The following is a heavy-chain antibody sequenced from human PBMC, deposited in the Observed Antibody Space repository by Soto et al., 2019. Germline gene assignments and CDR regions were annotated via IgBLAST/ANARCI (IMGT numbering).Heavy chain of an antibody. CDR2: IWYDGSNK. D-gene: IGHD4-17*01. CDR1: GFTFSSYG. V-gene: IGHV3-33*01. CDR3: ARDRGYGDYGWYFEL. Sequence: QVQLVESGGGVVQPGRSLRLSCAASGFTFSSYGMHWVRQAPGKGLEWVAGIWYDGSNKYYADSVKGRFTISRDNSKNTLYLQMNSLRAEDTAVYYCARDRGYGDYGWYFELWGRGTLVTVSS. J-gene: IGHJ2*01.